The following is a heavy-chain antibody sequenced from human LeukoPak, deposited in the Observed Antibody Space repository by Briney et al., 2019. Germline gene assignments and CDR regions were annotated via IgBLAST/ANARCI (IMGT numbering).Heavy chain of an antibody. D-gene: IGHD3-3*01. V-gene: IGHV3-33*08. CDR2: IWYDGSNK. Sequence: SGGSLRLSCAASGFTFSSWSMNWVRQAPGKGLEWVAVIWYDGSNKYYADSVKGRFTISRDNSKNTLYLQMNSLRAEDTAVYYCARGSRGNDFWSGYPYYYYYMDVWGKGTTVTVSS. J-gene: IGHJ6*03. CDR1: GFTFSSWS. CDR3: ARGSRGNDFWSGYPYYYYYMDV.